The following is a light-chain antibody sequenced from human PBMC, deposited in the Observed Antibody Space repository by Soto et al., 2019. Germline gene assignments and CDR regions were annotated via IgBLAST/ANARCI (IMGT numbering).Light chain of an antibody. CDR3: QQYNNWPPVT. J-gene: IGKJ1*01. CDR2: GAS. Sequence: EIVMTQSPATLSVSPAKISTLVCRSSQSVSSNLAWYQQKPGQAPRLLIYGASTRATGIPARFSGSGSGTEFTLTISSLQSEDFAVYYCQQYNNWPPVTFGQGTKVDI. V-gene: IGKV3-15*01. CDR1: QSVSSN.